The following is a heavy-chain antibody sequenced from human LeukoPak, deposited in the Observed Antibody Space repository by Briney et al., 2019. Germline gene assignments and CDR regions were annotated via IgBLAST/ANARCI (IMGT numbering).Heavy chain of an antibody. CDR3: ARWGAARPSEVFDY. Sequence: ASVKVSCKASGYTFTGYYMHWVRQAPGQGLEWMGWINPNSGGTNYAQKFQGRVTMTRDTSISTAYMELSKLRADDTAVYYCARWGAARPSEVFDYWGQGTLVTVSS. CDR2: INPNSGGT. CDR1: GYTFTGYY. V-gene: IGHV1-2*02. J-gene: IGHJ4*02. D-gene: IGHD6-6*01.